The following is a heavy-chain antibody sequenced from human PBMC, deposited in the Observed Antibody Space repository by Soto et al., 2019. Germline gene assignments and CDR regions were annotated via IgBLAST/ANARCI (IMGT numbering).Heavy chain of an antibody. CDR2: IKTDGSEK. D-gene: IGHD2-15*01. Sequence: GGSLRLSCAASGFTFSSHWMRWFRRAAGKGLEWVANIKTDGSEKYYADSVKGRFTVSRDNTQNSVFLQMNSVRAEDTAVYYCTRVNLLPIPDASPCFDPWGQGTRVTVSS. CDR1: GFTFSSHW. V-gene: IGHV3-7*04. CDR3: TRVNLLPIPDASPCFDP. J-gene: IGHJ5*02.